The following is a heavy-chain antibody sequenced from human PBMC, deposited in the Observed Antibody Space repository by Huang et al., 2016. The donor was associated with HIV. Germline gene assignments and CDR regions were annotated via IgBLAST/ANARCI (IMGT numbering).Heavy chain of an antibody. CDR2: IYYRWNT. V-gene: IGHV4-39*01. CDR3: ARHGRVAGHYYNNMDV. Sequence: LQLQESGPGLVKSSETLSLICTVSGGSISSSSYYWGWIRQPPGKGPEWIGSIYYRWNTHYHPPLKSRVTISVDTSKNQFSLKVNSVTAADTAVYYCARHGRVAGHYYNNMDVWGRGTTVTVSS. CDR1: GGSISSSSYY. J-gene: IGHJ6*02. D-gene: IGHD6-19*01.